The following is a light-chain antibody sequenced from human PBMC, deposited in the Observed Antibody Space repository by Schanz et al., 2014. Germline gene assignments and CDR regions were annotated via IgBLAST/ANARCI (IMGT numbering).Light chain of an antibody. J-gene: IGKJ4*01. Sequence: EIVMTQSPATLSVSPGERATLSCRASQSVSSNLAWYQQKPGQAPRLLIYGASTRVTGIPGRFSDSGSGTEFTLTISRLEPEDFAVYYCQQYSKSPLTFGGGSKVEI. CDR2: GAS. CDR1: QSVSSN. CDR3: QQYSKSPLT. V-gene: IGKV3-15*01.